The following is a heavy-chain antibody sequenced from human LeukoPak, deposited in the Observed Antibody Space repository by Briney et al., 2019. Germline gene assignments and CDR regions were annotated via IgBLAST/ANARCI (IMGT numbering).Heavy chain of an antibody. CDR3: ARDPTTDGYSSGWYDY. J-gene: IGHJ4*02. V-gene: IGHV4-59*01. CDR1: GDSISSYY. Sequence: SETLSLTCIVSGDSISSYYWSWIRQPPGKGLEWIGYIYYSGSTNYNPSLKSRVTISVDTSKNQFSLKLSSVTAADTAVYYCARDPTTDGYSSGWYDYWGQGTLVTVSS. D-gene: IGHD6-19*01. CDR2: IYYSGST.